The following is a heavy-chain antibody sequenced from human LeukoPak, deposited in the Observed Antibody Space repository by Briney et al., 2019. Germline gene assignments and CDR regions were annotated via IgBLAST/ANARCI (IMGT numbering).Heavy chain of an antibody. CDR2: ISYSGST. J-gene: IGHJ4*02. CDR3: ARDRYGRPVDY. D-gene: IGHD5-18*01. Sequence: SQTLSLTCTVSGGSISSGGYYWTWIRQPPGKGLEWIGYISYSGSTNYNPSLKSRITMSLDTSKNQFSLKLSSVTAADTAVYYCARDRYGRPVDYWGQGTLVTVSS. CDR1: GGSISSGGYY. V-gene: IGHV4-30-4*01.